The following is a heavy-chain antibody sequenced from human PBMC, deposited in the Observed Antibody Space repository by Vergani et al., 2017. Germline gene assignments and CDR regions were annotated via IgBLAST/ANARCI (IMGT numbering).Heavy chain of an antibody. CDR3: ARDIHYDILTGSSPSKGAFDI. J-gene: IGHJ3*02. D-gene: IGHD3-9*01. Sequence: QVQLPQWGAGLLKPSETLSLTCTVSGGSISSGGYYWSWIRQHPGKGLEWIGYIDYSGSTYYNPSLKSRVTISVDTSKNQFSLKLSSVTAADTAVYYCARDIHYDILTGSSPSKGAFDIWGQGTMVTVSS. V-gene: IGHV4-31*03. CDR1: GGSISSGGYY. CDR2: IDYSGST.